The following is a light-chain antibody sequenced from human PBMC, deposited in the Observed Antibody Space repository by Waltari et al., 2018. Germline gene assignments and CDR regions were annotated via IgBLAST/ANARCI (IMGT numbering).Light chain of an antibody. CDR3: QQYDYYVT. Sequence: DIQMTQSPSTLSASVGDRVTITCRASQNINKWLAWYQQKPGKAPKRLISEASTLETGVPLRFSGSGSATEFTLTISSLQPDDFATYYCQQYDYYVTFGQGTRLEIK. CDR1: QNINKW. CDR2: EAS. V-gene: IGKV1-5*03. J-gene: IGKJ5*01.